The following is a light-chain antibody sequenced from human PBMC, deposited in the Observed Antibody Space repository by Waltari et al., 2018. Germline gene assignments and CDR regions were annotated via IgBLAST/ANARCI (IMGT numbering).Light chain of an antibody. CDR1: QSVSSN. CDR2: GAS. V-gene: IGKV3-15*01. Sequence: EIVMTQSPATLSVSPGERATLSCRASQSVSSNLAWYQQQPGQAPRLRIYGASTRATGIPARFSGSGSGTEFTLTISSLQSEDFAVYYCQQYNNWPPVTFGQGTKLEIK. CDR3: QQYNNWPPVT. J-gene: IGKJ2*01.